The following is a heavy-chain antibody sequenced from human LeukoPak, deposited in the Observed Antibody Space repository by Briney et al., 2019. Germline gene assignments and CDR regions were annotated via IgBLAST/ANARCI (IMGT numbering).Heavy chain of an antibody. J-gene: IGHJ3*02. CDR3: ASLRKRGGAFDI. Sequence: PSETLSLTCTVSGGSISSSSYYWGWIRQPPGKGLEWIGTIYYSGSTYYNPSLKSRVTILVDTSKNQFSLKLRSVTAADTAVYYCASLRKRGGAFDIWGQGTMVTVSS. CDR1: GGSISSSSYY. V-gene: IGHV4-39*07. CDR2: IYYSGST.